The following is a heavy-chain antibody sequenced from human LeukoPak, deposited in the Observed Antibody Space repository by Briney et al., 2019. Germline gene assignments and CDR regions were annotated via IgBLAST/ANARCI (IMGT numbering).Heavy chain of an antibody. D-gene: IGHD1-26*01. Sequence: ASVKVSCKASGYTFTSYDINWLRQATGQGLEWMGWMNPNSGNTGYAQKFQGRVTITRNTSISTAYMELSSLRSEDTAVYYCARATVGASTGDYWGQGTLVTVSS. V-gene: IGHV1-8*03. CDR3: ARATVGASTGDY. CDR2: MNPNSGNT. CDR1: GYTFTSYD. J-gene: IGHJ4*02.